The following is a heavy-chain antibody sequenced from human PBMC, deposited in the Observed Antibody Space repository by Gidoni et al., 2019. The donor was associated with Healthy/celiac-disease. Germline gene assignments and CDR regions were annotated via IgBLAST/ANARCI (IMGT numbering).Heavy chain of an antibody. V-gene: IGHV4-31*03. CDR2: IYYSGST. CDR3: ASQITTTLGAFDI. Sequence: QVQLQESGPGLVKPSQTLSLPCTVSGGSLRSGGYYWSWIRQHPGKGLEWIGYIYYSGSTYYNPSLKSRVTISVDTSKNQFSLKLSSVTAADTAVYYCASQITTTLGAFDIWGQGTMVTVSS. J-gene: IGHJ3*02. CDR1: GGSLRSGGYY. D-gene: IGHD3-3*01.